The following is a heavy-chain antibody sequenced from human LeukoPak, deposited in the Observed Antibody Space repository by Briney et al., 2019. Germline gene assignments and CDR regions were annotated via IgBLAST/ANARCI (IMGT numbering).Heavy chain of an antibody. V-gene: IGHV4-39*07. CDR1: GGSISSSSYS. CDR3: ARGRLGEPSYAFDI. J-gene: IGHJ3*02. D-gene: IGHD3-16*01. CDR2: IYYSGST. Sequence: SETLSLTCTVSGGSISSSSYSWGWIRQPPGKGLEWIGSIYYSGSTYYNPSLKSRVTISVDTSKNQFSLKLSSVTAADTAVYYCARGRLGEPSYAFDIWGQGTMVTVSS.